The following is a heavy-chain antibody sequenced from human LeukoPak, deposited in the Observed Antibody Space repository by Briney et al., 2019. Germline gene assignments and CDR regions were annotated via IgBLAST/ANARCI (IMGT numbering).Heavy chain of an antibody. D-gene: IGHD2-2*01. Sequence: SETLSLTCTVSGGSISSGDYYWSWIRQPPGKGLEWIGYMYYSGSTYYNPSIKSRITISVDTSKNQFSLKLSSVTAADTAVYYCASYASGWFDPWGQGTLVTVSS. CDR2: MYYSGST. CDR1: GGSISSGDYY. CDR3: ASYASGWFDP. J-gene: IGHJ5*02. V-gene: IGHV4-30-4*01.